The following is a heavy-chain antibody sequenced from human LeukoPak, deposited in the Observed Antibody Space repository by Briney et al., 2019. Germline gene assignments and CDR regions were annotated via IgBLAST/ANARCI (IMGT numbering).Heavy chain of an antibody. Sequence: GGSLRLSCAASGFTFSSYAMSWVRQAPGKGLEWVSAISGSGGSTYYADSVKGRFTISRDNSKHTMYLKMNSMRAEDTAVYYCAKSAGYCSGGSCYSQSHHWGQGTLVTVSS. CDR1: GFTFSSYA. J-gene: IGHJ1*01. V-gene: IGHV3-23*01. D-gene: IGHD2-15*01. CDR2: ISGSGGST. CDR3: AKSAGYCSGGSCYSQSHH.